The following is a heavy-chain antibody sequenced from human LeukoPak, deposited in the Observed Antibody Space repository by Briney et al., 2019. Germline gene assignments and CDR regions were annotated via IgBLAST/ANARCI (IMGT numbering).Heavy chain of an antibody. Sequence: GGSLRLSCATSGFPLSSYWMLWVRQAPGKGLEWVSRINGDGSTTTYADSVKGRFTISRDNTENILYLQMDSLRAEDTAIYYCSRSQFDFWGQGVLVTVSS. CDR3: SRSQFDF. J-gene: IGHJ4*02. V-gene: IGHV3-74*01. CDR2: INGDGSTT. CDR1: GFPLSSYW.